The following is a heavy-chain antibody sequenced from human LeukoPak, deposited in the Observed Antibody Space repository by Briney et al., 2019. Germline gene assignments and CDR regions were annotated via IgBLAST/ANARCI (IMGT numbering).Heavy chain of an antibody. J-gene: IGHJ3*02. Sequence: PGGSLRLSCAASGFTFSSYWMHWVRQAPGKGLVWVSRIRSGGSTTYADSVKGRFTISRDNAKNTLYLQMNSLRAEDTAVYYCARAGDYGSGSCAFDMWGQGTMVTVSS. CDR1: GFTFSSYW. CDR2: IRSGGST. D-gene: IGHD3-10*01. V-gene: IGHV3-74*01. CDR3: ARAGDYGSGSCAFDM.